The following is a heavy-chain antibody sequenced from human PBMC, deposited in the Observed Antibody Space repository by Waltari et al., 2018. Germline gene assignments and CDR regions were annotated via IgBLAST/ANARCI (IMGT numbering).Heavy chain of an antibody. V-gene: IGHV3-48*03. CDR3: ARPSTEYYFYYYYMDV. J-gene: IGHJ6*03. CDR2: IDNSGNTV. CDR1: GFTFSSYE. Sequence: EVQVVESGGGLVQPGGSLRLSCTASGFTFSSYEMNWFRQAPGKGLEWMSYIDNSGNTVYYADSVKGRFTISRDNAKNSLFLLMNSLRAEDTAVYYCARPSTEYYFYYYYMDVWGKGTTVTVS.